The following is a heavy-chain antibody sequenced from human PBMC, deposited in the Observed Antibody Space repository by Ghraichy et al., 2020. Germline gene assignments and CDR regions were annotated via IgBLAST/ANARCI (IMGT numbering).Heavy chain of an antibody. CDR1: GYTFTSYD. J-gene: IGHJ4*02. CDR3: ARGVSGYDSMSGPDY. D-gene: IGHD5-12*01. Sequence: ASVKVSCKASGYTFTSYDINWVRQATGQGLEWMGWMNPNSANTGYVQKFQGRATMTRNTSISTAYMELSSLRSDDTAVYYCARGVSGYDSMSGPDYWGQGTLVTVSS. V-gene: IGHV1-8*01. CDR2: MNPNSANT.